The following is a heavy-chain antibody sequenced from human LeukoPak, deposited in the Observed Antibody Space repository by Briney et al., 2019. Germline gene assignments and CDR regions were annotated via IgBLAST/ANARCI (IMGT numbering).Heavy chain of an antibody. CDR3: ARVADHYDSSGYCAWDS. CDR1: GFTFSTYS. CDR2: ISGSQTYI. J-gene: IGHJ4*02. V-gene: IGHV3-21*01. Sequence: PGRSLRLSCAASGFTFSTYSMTWVRQAPGKGLEWVSSISGSQTYIFYADSVKGRFTISRDNAKSSLYLQMNSLRAEDTAVYYCARVADHYDSSGYCAWDSWGQGTLVTVSS. D-gene: IGHD3-22*01.